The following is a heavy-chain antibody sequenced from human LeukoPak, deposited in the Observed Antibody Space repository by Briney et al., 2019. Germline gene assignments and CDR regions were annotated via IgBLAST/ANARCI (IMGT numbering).Heavy chain of an antibody. Sequence: GGSLRLSCAASGFTFNSYAMSWVRQAPGKGLEWVSGVDGSGTTTYSADFLKGRFTISRDNSKNTLYLQMNSLRAEDTAVYYCARGFRDTAMFLDYWGQGTLVTVSS. J-gene: IGHJ4*02. CDR2: VDGSGTTT. CDR3: ARGFRDTAMFLDY. V-gene: IGHV3-23*01. CDR1: GFTFNSYA. D-gene: IGHD5-18*01.